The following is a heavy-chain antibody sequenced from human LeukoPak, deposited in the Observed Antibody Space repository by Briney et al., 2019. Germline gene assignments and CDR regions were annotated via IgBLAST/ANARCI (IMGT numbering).Heavy chain of an antibody. J-gene: IGHJ4*02. CDR2: IFYSGST. CDR3: ARGFSYGYDYFDY. D-gene: IGHD5-18*01. Sequence: SETLSLTCTVSSDSWRSYYWSWIRQPPGKGLEWIGYIFYSGSTNYNLSLRSRVTISLDTSKKQFSLNLSSMTAADTAVYYCARGFSYGYDYFDYWGQGTLVTVSS. CDR1: SDSWRSYY. V-gene: IGHV4-59*08.